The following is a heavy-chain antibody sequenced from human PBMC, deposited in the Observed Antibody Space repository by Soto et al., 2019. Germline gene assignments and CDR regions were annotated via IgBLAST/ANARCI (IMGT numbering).Heavy chain of an antibody. CDR1: GGTFSSYA. Sequence: QVQLVQSGAEVKKPGSSVKVSCKASGGTFSSYAISWVRQAPGQGLEWMGGIIPIFGTANYAQKFQGRVTITADEPTSTAYMELSSLRSEDTAVYYCAARRGGDSNYYYYGMDVWGQGTTVTVSS. CDR2: IIPIFGTA. J-gene: IGHJ6*02. D-gene: IGHD2-21*02. V-gene: IGHV1-69*12. CDR3: AARRGGDSNYYYYGMDV.